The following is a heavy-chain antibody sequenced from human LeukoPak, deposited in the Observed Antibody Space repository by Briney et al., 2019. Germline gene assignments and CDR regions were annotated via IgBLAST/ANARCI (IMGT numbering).Heavy chain of an antibody. J-gene: IGHJ4*02. CDR1: GYTFTGYY. CDR3: ARGPYYDILTGYWGY. CDR2: INPNSGGT. D-gene: IGHD3-9*01. V-gene: IGHV1-2*02. Sequence: ASVKVSCKAFGYTFTGYYMHWVRQAPGQGLEYMGWINPNSGGTNYAQKFQGRVTMTRDTSISTAYMDLSRLRTDDTAVYYCARGPYYDILTGYWGYWGQGTLVTVSS.